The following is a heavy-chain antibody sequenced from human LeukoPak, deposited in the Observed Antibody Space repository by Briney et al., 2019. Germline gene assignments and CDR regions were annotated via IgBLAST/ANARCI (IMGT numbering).Heavy chain of an antibody. J-gene: IGHJ4*02. D-gene: IGHD1-7*01. Sequence: ASVKVSCKASGYTFTGYYMHWVRQAPGQGLEWIGRINPNSGGTNYAQKFQGRVTMTRDTSISTAYMELSRLRSDDTAVYYCARGRSGCPKLTGTTGLDYWGQGTLVTVSS. CDR1: GYTFTGYY. V-gene: IGHV1-2*06. CDR3: ARGRSGCPKLTGTTGLDY. CDR2: INPNSGGT.